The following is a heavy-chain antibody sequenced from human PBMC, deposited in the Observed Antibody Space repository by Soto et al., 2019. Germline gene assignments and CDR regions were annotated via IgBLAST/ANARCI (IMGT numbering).Heavy chain of an antibody. V-gene: IGHV4-34*01. CDR3: ARVTGRYYYGMDV. Sequence: QVQLQQWGAGLLKPSETLSLTCAVYGGSFSGYYWSWIRQPPGKGLEWIGEINHSGSTNYNPSLXXRXTISVDTAKNQFSLKLSSVTAADTAVYYCARVTGRYYYGMDVWGQGTTVTVSS. CDR1: GGSFSGYY. J-gene: IGHJ6*02. CDR2: INHSGST.